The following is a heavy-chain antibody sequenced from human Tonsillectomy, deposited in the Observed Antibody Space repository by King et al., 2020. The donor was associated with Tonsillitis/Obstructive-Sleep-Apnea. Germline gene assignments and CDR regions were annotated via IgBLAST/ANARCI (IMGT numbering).Heavy chain of an antibody. CDR3: ARLTRDRYCSSTSCYFGAFDI. CDR2: IYPGDSDT. D-gene: IGHD2-2*01. CDR1: RYSLTSYW. V-gene: IGHV5-51*01. J-gene: IGHJ3*02. Sequence: QLVQSGAEVKKPGESLKISCKGSRYSLTSYWIGWVRQMPRKGLEWMGIIYPGDSDTRYSPSFQGQVTISAAKSITTAYLQWSSLKASDTATNYCARLTRDRYCSSTSCYFGAFDIWGQGTMVTVSS.